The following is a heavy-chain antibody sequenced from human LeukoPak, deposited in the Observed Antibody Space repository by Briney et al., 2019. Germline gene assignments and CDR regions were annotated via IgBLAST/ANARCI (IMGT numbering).Heavy chain of an antibody. CDR2: IPYDGSNK. Sequence: GRSLRLSCAASGFTFSSYAMHWVRQAPGKGLEWVAVIPYDGSNKYYADSVKGRFTISRDNSKNTLYLQMNSLRAEDTAVYYCARPPGEYWGQGTLVTVSS. J-gene: IGHJ4*02. CDR3: ARPPGEY. D-gene: IGHD3-16*01. V-gene: IGHV3-30*04. CDR1: GFTFSSYA.